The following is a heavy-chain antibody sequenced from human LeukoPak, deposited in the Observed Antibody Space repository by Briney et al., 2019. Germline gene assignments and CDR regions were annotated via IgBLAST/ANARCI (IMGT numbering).Heavy chain of an antibody. CDR2: IYYSGST. J-gene: IGHJ6*02. CDR3: ARGGPDSGSYYGWFSRYYYYGMDV. D-gene: IGHD1-26*01. Sequence: SETLSLTCTVSGGSISSYYWSWNRQPPGKGLEWIGYIYYSGSTNYNPSLKSRVTISVDTSKNQFSLKLSSVTASDTAVYYCARGGPDSGSYYGWFSRYYYYGMDVWGQGTTVTVSS. CDR1: GGSISSYY. V-gene: IGHV4-59*01.